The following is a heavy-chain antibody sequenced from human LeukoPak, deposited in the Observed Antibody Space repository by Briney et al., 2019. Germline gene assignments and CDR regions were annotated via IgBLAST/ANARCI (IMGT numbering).Heavy chain of an antibody. Sequence: SETLSLTCTVSGGSISSYYWSWIRQPPGKGLEWIGYIYYSGSTNYNPSLKSRVTISVDTSKNQFSLKLSSVTAADTAVYYCAREKRENYYYSSEGYFDYWGQGTLVTVSS. CDR3: AREKRENYYYSSEGYFDY. J-gene: IGHJ4*02. CDR2: IYYSGST. CDR1: GGSISSYY. D-gene: IGHD3-22*01. V-gene: IGHV4-59*01.